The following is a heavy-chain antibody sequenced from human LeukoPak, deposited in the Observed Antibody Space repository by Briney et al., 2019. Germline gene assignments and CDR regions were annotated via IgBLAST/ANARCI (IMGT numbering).Heavy chain of an antibody. V-gene: IGHV4-39*07. D-gene: IGHD3-22*01. CDR3: ARGGWNKFDY. Sequence: SETLSLTCAVSGASISGSGYYLGWIRQPPGKGLEWIGNIYYTGSTYYNASLQSRVTISVDTSKNQFSLKLSSVTAADTAVYYCARGGWNKFDYWGQGTLVTVSS. CDR2: IYYTGST. J-gene: IGHJ4*02. CDR1: GASISGSGYY.